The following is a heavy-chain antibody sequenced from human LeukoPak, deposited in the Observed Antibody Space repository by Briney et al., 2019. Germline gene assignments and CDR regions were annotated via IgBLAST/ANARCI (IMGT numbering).Heavy chain of an antibody. V-gene: IGHV3-48*01. D-gene: IGHD2-21*01. Sequence: GGSLRLSCAASGFTFSSYSMNWVRQAPGKGLEWVSYISSSSSTIYYADSVKGRFTISRDNAKNSLYLQMNSLRAEDTAVYYCARDIRRLENWFDPWGQGTLVTVSS. CDR2: ISSSSSTI. CDR1: GFTFSSYS. CDR3: ARDIRRLENWFDP. J-gene: IGHJ5*02.